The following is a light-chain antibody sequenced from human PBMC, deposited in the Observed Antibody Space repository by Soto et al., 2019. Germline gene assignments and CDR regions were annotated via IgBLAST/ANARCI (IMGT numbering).Light chain of an antibody. V-gene: IGLV2-14*01. CDR3: SSYTSSSLPV. Sequence: QSVLTQPASVSGSPGQSITISCTGTSSDVGGYNYVSWYQQHPGKAPKLMIYEVSNRPSGVSNRFSGSKSGNTASLTISGLQAEDEADSYCSSYTSSSLPVFGGGTKLTVL. CDR2: EVS. J-gene: IGLJ2*01. CDR1: SSDVGGYNY.